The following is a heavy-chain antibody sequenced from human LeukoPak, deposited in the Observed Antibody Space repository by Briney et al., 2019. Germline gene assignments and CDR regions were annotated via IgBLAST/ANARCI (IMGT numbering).Heavy chain of an antibody. CDR1: GFTFNNYA. J-gene: IGHJ4*02. CDR3: AKGAAAAGIKDY. D-gene: IGHD6-13*01. CDR2: TSGSGGAT. Sequence: GGSLRLSCAASGFTFNNYAMSWVRQAPGKGLEWVATTSGSGGATYHADSVKGRFTISRDNSRNTLYLQMNSLRAEDTAVYYCAKGAAAAGIKDYWGQGTVVTVSS. V-gene: IGHV3-23*01.